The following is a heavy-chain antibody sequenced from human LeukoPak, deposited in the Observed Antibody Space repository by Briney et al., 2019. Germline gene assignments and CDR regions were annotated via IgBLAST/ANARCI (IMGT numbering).Heavy chain of an antibody. J-gene: IGHJ4*02. V-gene: IGHV1-2*02. CDR1: GYTFTDYY. Sequence: ASVKVSCKASGYTFTDYYMYWVRQAPGQGLEWMGSINPNSGDTNYAQKFQGRVTMTRDTSIGTAYTELSRLTSDDTAVYYCARDIRYCSSTSCSVADYWGQGTLVTVSS. CDR2: INPNSGDT. D-gene: IGHD2-2*01. CDR3: ARDIRYCSSTSCSVADY.